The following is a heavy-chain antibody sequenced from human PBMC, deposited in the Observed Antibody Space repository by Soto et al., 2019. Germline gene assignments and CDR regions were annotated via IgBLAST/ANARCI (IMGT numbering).Heavy chain of an antibody. CDR3: ARDSAESWPRAEY. V-gene: IGHV1-69*04. Sequence: ASVKVSCKASGGTFSSYTISWVRQAPGQGLEWMGRIIPILGIANYAQKFQGRVTITADKSTSTAYMELSSLRSEDTAVYYCARDSAESWPRAEYWGQGTLVTVSS. J-gene: IGHJ4*02. D-gene: IGHD6-13*01. CDR1: GGTFSSYT. CDR2: IIPILGIA.